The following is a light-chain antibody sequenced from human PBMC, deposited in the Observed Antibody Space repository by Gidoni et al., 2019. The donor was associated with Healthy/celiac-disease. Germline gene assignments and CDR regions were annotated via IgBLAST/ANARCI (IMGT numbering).Light chain of an antibody. CDR1: QSVSSY. CDR2: DAS. J-gene: IGKJ5*01. V-gene: IGKV3-11*01. CDR3: QQRSNWPIT. Sequence: EIVLTQSPATLSLSPGERATLSCRASQSVSSYLAWYQQKPGQAPRRLIYDASNRATGIPARFNGSGSGTDFTLTISSLEPEDFAVYYCQQRSNWPITFGQGTRLEIK.